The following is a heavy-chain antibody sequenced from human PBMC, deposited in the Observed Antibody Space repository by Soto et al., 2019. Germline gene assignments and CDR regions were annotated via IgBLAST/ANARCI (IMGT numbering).Heavy chain of an antibody. J-gene: IGHJ4*02. CDR2: TNDRGTT. V-gene: IGHV4-34*01. CDR3: ASSGTNYDSSGFYLGYFDY. CDR1: GGSFSGNY. Sequence: SETLSLTCAVYGGSFSGNYWNWIRQPPGKGLEWIGETNDRGTTNYNPSLKSRVTISVDTSKNQFSLKLSSVTAADTAVYYCASSGTNYDSSGFYLGYFDYWGQGALVTVSS. D-gene: IGHD3-22*01.